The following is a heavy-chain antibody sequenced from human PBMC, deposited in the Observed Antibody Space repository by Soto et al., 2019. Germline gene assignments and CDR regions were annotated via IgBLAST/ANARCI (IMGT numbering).Heavy chain of an antibody. CDR2: IYPSNSDT. Sequence: PGESLKISCKVSGYSFNSYWIAWVRQRPGKGLEWMGIIYPSNSDTKYSPSFQGQVTISADESISTAYLQWSSLKASDTAMYYCARDLDYSGKSEDFHMWGQGTMVTVSS. D-gene: IGHD4-4*01. CDR1: GYSFNSYW. J-gene: IGHJ3*02. V-gene: IGHV5-51*01. CDR3: ARDLDYSGKSEDFHM.